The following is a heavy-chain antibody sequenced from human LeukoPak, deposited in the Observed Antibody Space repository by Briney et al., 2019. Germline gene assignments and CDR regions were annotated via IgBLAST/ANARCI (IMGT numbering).Heavy chain of an antibody. CDR3: ARSWTYYYGMDV. V-gene: IGHV4-59*12. J-gene: IGHJ6*02. Sequence: PSETLSLTCTVSGGSISSYYWSWIRQPPGKGLEWIGYIYYSGSTNYNPSLKSRVTMSVDTSKNQFSLKLSSVTAADTAVYYCARSWTYYYGMDVWGQGTTVTVSS. D-gene: IGHD3-3*01. CDR1: GGSISSYY. CDR2: IYYSGST.